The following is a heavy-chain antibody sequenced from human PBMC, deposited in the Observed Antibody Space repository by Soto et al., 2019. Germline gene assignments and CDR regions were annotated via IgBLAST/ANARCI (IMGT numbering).Heavy chain of an antibody. CDR2: VYYSGST. CDR3: ARVAAAVVTYYFDY. D-gene: IGHD2-15*01. V-gene: IGHV4-30-4*01. Sequence: PSETLSLTCTVSGGSVSGGEYYWNWIRQPPGKGLEWIGYVYYSGSTYFNPSLKSRVTISLDTSKNQFSLKLTSVTAADTAVYYCARVAAAVVTYYFDYWGQGTLVTVSS. CDR1: GGSVSGGEYY. J-gene: IGHJ4*02.